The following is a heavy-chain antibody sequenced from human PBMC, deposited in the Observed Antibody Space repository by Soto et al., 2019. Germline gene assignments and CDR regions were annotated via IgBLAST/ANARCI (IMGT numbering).Heavy chain of an antibody. Sequence: GGSLRLSCAASGFTFTSYAMSWVRLTPGKGLEWVSAISGSGSNTFYADSVRGRFTISRDNSKNTVFLQVNNLRAEDTAVYFCARDRATFDYWGQGTRVTVSS. CDR3: ARDRATFDY. J-gene: IGHJ4*02. D-gene: IGHD1-26*01. CDR1: GFTFTSYA. CDR2: ISGSGSNT. V-gene: IGHV3-23*01.